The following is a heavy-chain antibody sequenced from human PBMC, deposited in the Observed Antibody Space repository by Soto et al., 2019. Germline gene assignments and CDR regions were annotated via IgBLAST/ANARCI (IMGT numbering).Heavy chain of an antibody. CDR3: ARSHYYDSSGHFDY. Sequence: SETLSLTCTVSGGSISSDGYYWSWLRQHPGKGPGWIGYIYYSGSTFYNPSLKSRVTISRDTSKNQFSLKVSSVTAADTAVDYCARSHYYDSSGHFDYWGQGTLVTVSS. CDR2: IYYSGST. D-gene: IGHD3-22*01. V-gene: IGHV4-31*03. CDR1: GGSISSDGYY. J-gene: IGHJ4*02.